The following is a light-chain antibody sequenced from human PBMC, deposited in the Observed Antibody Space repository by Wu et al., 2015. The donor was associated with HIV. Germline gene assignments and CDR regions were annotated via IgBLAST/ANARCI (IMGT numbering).Light chain of an antibody. CDR3: QQYGSSSWT. J-gene: IGKJ1*01. CDR2: DTS. CDR1: QTISSRY. V-gene: IGKV3-20*01. Sequence: EIVLTQSPGILSLSPGERATLSCRVSQTISSRYLAWYQQKPGQAPRLLIHDTSTRATGIADRFSGSGSGTDFTLTISRLEPEDFAVYYCQQYGSSSWTFGQGTKVEIK.